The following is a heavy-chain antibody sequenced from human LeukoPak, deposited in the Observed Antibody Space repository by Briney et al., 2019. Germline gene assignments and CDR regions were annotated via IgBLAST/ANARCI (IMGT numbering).Heavy chain of an antibody. D-gene: IGHD6-6*01. J-gene: IGHJ4*02. CDR3: ARQADDSSSSLVYFDY. CDR2: IYYSGTT. CDR1: GGSISGHY. Sequence: SETLSLTCAVSGGSISGHYWSWIRQPPGKGLEWIGFIYYSGTTKYNPSLKSRVTISADTSKNQFSLKLSSVTAADTAVYYCARQADDSSSSLVYFDYWGQGTLVTVSS. V-gene: IGHV4-59*08.